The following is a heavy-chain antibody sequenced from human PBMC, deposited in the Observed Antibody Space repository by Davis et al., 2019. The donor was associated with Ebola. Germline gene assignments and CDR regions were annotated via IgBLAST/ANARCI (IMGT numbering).Heavy chain of an antibody. CDR1: GYTFTSYW. CDR3: ARPSPPHYDFWSGPDYYGMDV. V-gene: IGHV5-51*01. J-gene: IGHJ6*02. Sequence: GGSLRLSCKGSGYTFTSYWIGWVRQVHGKGLEWMGIIYPGDSDTRYSPSFQGQVTIPADKSNSTAYLQWSSLKASDTAMYYCARPSPPHYDFWSGPDYYGMDVWGQGTTVTVSS. CDR2: IYPGDSDT. D-gene: IGHD3-3*01.